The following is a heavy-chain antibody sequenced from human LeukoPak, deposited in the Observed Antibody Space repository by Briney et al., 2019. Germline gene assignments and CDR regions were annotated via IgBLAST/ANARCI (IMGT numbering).Heavy chain of an antibody. J-gene: IGHJ4*02. CDR1: GYTFTSYY. V-gene: IGHV1-46*01. CDR3: ARGPEDSGSPDY. Sequence: ASVKVSCKASGYTFTSYYMHWVRQAPGQGLEWMGIINPSGGSTSYAQKFQGRVTMTRDTSISTAYMELSRLRSDDTAVYYCARGPEDSGSPDYWGQGTLVTVSS. D-gene: IGHD3-10*01. CDR2: INPSGGST.